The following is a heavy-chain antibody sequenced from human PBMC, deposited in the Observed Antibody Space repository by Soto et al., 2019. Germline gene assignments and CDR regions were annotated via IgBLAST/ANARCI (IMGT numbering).Heavy chain of an antibody. CDR2: ISANGGST. V-gene: IGHV3-23*01. CDR3: ANGGTGEGYFDN. D-gene: IGHD7-27*01. Sequence: EVQLLESGGGLVQPGGSLRLSCVASGFTFSSYAMSWVRKAPGKGVELVSAISANGGSTYYADSVKGRFTISRDNSKNTLYLPVNSLRAEDTAVYYCANGGTGEGYFDNWGQGTQVTVSS. J-gene: IGHJ4*02. CDR1: GFTFSSYA.